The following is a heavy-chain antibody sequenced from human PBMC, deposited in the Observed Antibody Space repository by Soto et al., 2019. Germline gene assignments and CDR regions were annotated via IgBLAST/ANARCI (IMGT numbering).Heavy chain of an antibody. D-gene: IGHD1-1*01. Sequence: EVQLLESGGKLVQPGGSLTLSCADSGFTFSTYAMAWVRQAPGKGLEWVSGVSASGLNTDYAHPVKGRFYISRDNSKNTVSLTMKTLRADDTALYCCAKDRPRRPSGYFFEDWGQGTPVTVSS. CDR2: VSASGLNT. CDR3: AKDRPRRPSGYFFED. J-gene: IGHJ4*02. V-gene: IGHV3-23*01. CDR1: GFTFSTYA.